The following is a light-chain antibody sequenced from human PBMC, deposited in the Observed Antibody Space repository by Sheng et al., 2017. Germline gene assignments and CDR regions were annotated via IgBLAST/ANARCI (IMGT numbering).Light chain of an antibody. Sequence: AIQMTQSPSSLSASVGDTVAITCRASQDIKNDLGWYQHKPGTAPKLLIYSSSNLQSGVPSRFSGSVSGTVFTLTISSLQSEDCATYYCLQDYNYPYTFGQGTTLEIK. J-gene: IGKJ2*01. V-gene: IGKV1-6*01. CDR1: QDIKND. CDR2: SSS. CDR3: LQDYNYPYT.